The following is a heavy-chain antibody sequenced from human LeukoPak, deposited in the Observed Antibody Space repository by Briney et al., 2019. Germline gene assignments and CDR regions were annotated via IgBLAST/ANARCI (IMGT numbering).Heavy chain of an antibody. CDR1: GFTFSDYW. J-gene: IGHJ4*02. D-gene: IGHD2-2*01. CDR3: ARDCGSTGCDY. Sequence: GGSLRLSCAASGFTFSDYWMHWVRHAPGKGLVWVSRISNDGSTTTYADSVRGRFTISRDNAKNTLYLQMNSLRAEDTAVYYCARDCGSTGCDYWGQGTLVTVSS. CDR2: ISNDGSTT. V-gene: IGHV3-74*01.